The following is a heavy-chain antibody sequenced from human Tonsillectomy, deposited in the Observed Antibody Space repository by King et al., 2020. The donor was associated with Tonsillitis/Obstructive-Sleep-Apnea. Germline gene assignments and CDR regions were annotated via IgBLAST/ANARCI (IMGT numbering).Heavy chain of an antibody. V-gene: IGHV7-4-1*01. D-gene: IGHD1-1*01. Sequence: VQLVQSGSELKNPGASVKISCKGSGYTFTTYAVNWVRQAPGQGLEWVGWINTDSGNPTYGQGFTGRFVFSLDTSVTTAYLQIPNLKAEDTAVYYCARDAAIRPDYWGQGTLVTVSS. J-gene: IGHJ4*02. CDR2: INTDSGNP. CDR1: GYTFTTYA. CDR3: ARDAAIRPDY.